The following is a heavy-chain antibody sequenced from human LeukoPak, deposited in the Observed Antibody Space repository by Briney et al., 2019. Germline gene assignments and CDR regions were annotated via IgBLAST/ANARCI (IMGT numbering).Heavy chain of an antibody. CDR2: IYSGGST. J-gene: IGHJ4*02. CDR1: GLTVSSNY. CDR3: ARDSYDNNGYPVYFDY. Sequence: KSGGSLRLSCAASGLTVSSNYMSWVRQAPGKGLEWVSVIYSGGSTYYADSVKGRFTISRDTSKNTLYLQMNSLRAEDTAVYYCARDSYDNNGYPVYFDYWGQGTLVTVSS. D-gene: IGHD3-22*01. V-gene: IGHV3-53*01.